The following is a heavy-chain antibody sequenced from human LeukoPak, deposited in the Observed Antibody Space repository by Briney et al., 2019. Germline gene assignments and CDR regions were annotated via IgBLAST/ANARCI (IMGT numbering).Heavy chain of an antibody. CDR2: ISGSGGST. V-gene: IGHV3-23*01. CDR3: AKDAYYDFWSGPGAFDI. J-gene: IGHJ3*02. CDR1: GFTFSDYY. Sequence: GGSLRLSCAASGFTFSDYYMSWIRQAPGKGLEWVSAISGSGGSTYYADSVKGRFTISRDNSKNTLYLQMNSLRAEDTAVYYCAKDAYYDFWSGPGAFDIWGQGTMVTVSS. D-gene: IGHD3-3*01.